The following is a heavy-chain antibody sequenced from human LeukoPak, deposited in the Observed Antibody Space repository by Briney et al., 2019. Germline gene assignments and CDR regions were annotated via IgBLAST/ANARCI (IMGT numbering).Heavy chain of an antibody. CDR2: ISYDGSNK. J-gene: IGHJ4*02. Sequence: GRSLRLSCAASGFTFSSYGMHWVRQAPGKGLEWVAVISYDGSNKYYADSVKGRFTISRDNSKNTLYLQMNSLRAEDTAVYYCARGRRDTSMVWDYWGRGTLVTVSS. D-gene: IGHD5-18*01. CDR3: ARGRRDTSMVWDY. CDR1: GFTFSSYG. V-gene: IGHV3-30*03.